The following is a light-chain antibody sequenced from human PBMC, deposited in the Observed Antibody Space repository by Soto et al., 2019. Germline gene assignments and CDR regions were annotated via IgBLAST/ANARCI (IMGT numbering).Light chain of an antibody. CDR1: SGSVSTNYY. V-gene: IGLV8-61*01. CDR3: VLYMGSGISV. J-gene: IGLJ7*01. CDR2: STN. Sequence: QTVVTQEPSFSVSPGGTVTLTCGLNSGSVSTNYYPSWYHQTPGQAPRTLIYSTNTRCSGVPDRFSGSILGNKAALTITGAQADDESDYYCVLYMGSGISVFGGGTKLTVL.